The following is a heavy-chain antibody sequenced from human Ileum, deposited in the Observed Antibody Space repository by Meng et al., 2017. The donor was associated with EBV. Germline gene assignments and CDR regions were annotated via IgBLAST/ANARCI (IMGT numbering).Heavy chain of an antibody. CDR2: IRSKSAGGTT. CDR1: GFTFSKVW. V-gene: IGHV3-15*01. J-gene: IGHJ1*01. CDR3: TTWGGN. Sequence: EVQVVGSGGGLVGPGGFLILSCAASGFTFSKVWMNWVRQTPGKGLEWVGRIRSKSAGGTTDYAAPVKGRFTISRDDSEDTLYLQMNSLKTEDTAVYYCTTWGGNWGQGTLVTVSS. D-gene: IGHD3-16*01.